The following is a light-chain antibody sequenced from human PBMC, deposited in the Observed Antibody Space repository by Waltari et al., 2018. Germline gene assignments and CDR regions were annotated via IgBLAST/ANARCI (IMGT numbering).Light chain of an antibody. Sequence: QSMLTQPPSASATPGQRVPISCSGSGSNVGSNTVNWYQQVPGTAPKFLMFDNDQRPSGVPDRCSGSKSGTSASLAISGLQSEDEADYYCATWDNRLNGVVFGGGTKLTVL. CDR2: DND. V-gene: IGLV1-44*01. J-gene: IGLJ2*01. CDR3: ATWDNRLNGVV. CDR1: GSNVGSNT.